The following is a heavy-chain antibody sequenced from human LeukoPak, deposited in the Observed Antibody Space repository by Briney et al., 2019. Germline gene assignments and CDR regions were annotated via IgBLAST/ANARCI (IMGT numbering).Heavy chain of an antibody. V-gene: IGHV3-23*01. J-gene: IGHJ4*02. CDR3: AKDQSGGYYSYYFDY. D-gene: IGHD3-22*01. Sequence: PGGSLRLSCAASGFTFSSYAMRWVRQAPGKGLEWVSAISGSGGSTYYADSVKGRFTISRDNSKNTLYLQMNSLRAEDTAVYYCAKDQSGGYYSYYFDYWGQGTLVTVSS. CDR2: ISGSGGST. CDR1: GFTFSSYA.